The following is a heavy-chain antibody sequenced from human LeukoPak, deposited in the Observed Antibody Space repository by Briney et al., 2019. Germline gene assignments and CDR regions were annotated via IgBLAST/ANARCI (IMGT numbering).Heavy chain of an antibody. Sequence: GESLKISCKGSGYHFTIYWIGWVRQMPGKGLEWMGVIYPGDSDTRYSPSLQGQVTISVDKSNSTAYLQWSSLKASDTAMYYCARRDYTSGRTYFHHWGQGTLVTVSS. D-gene: IGHD6-19*01. CDR3: ARRDYTSGRTYFHH. J-gene: IGHJ1*01. CDR2: IYPGDSDT. V-gene: IGHV5-51*01. CDR1: GYHFTIYW.